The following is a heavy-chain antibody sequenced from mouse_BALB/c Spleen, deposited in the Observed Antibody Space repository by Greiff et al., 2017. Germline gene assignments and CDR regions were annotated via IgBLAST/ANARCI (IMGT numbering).Heavy chain of an antibody. CDR2: INPSTGYT. V-gene: IGHV1-7*01. CDR1: GYTFTSYW. J-gene: IGHJ4*01. Sequence: QVQLKQSGAELAKPGASVKMSCKASGYTFTSYWMHWVKQRPGQGLEWIGYINPSTGYTEYNQKFKDKATLTADKSSSTAYMQLSSLTSEDSAVYYCARIPTTVVATRYYYAMDYWGQGTSVTVSS. CDR3: ARIPTTVVATRYYYAMDY. D-gene: IGHD1-1*01.